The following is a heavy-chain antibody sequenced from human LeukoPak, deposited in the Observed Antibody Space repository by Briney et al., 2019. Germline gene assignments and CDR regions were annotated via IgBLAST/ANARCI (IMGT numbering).Heavy chain of an antibody. V-gene: IGHV3-30*18. J-gene: IGHJ6*02. CDR1: GFTFSSYG. Sequence: GGSLRLSCAASGFTFSSYGMRWVRQAPGKGLEWVAVISYDGSNKYYADSVKGRFTISRDNSKNTLYLQMNSLRAEDTAVYYCAKDLNDSSGYYLPCYYYYGMDVWGQGTTVTVSS. D-gene: IGHD3-22*01. CDR3: AKDLNDSSGYYLPCYYYYGMDV. CDR2: ISYDGSNK.